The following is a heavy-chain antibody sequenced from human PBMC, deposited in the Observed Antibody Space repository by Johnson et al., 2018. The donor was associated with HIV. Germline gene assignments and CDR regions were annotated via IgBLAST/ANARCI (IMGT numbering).Heavy chain of an antibody. D-gene: IGHD1-26*01. CDR2: IYSGGST. V-gene: IGHV3-66*01. J-gene: IGHJ3*02. CDR3: AREVGNGGAFDI. CDR1: GFTFSDYA. Sequence: VQLVESGGGVVQPGRSLRLSCVASGFTFSDYAVHWVRQAPGKGLELVSVIYSGGSTYYADSVTGRFTISRDNSKNTLYLQMNSLRAENTAVYYWAREVGNGGAFDIWGQGTMVTVSS.